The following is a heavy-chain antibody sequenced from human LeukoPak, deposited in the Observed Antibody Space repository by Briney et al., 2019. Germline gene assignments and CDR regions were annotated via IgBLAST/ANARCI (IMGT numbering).Heavy chain of an antibody. CDR1: GFTFSSYW. CDR3: ARGITSKAVAAVGY. D-gene: IGHD6-19*01. Sequence: GGSLRLSCAASGFTFSSYWMHWVRQAPGKGLVWVSRINSDGSSTSYADSVKGRFTISRDNAKNTLYLQMNSLRAEDTALYYCARGITSKAVAAVGYWGQGTLVTVSS. V-gene: IGHV3-74*01. CDR2: INSDGSST. J-gene: IGHJ4*02.